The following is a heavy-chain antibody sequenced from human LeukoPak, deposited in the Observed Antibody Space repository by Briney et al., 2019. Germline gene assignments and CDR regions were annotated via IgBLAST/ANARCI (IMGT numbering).Heavy chain of an antibody. CDR1: GGTFSSYA. Sequence: ASVKVSCKASGGTFSSYAISWVRQAPGQGLEWMGIINPSGGSTSYAQKFQGRVTMTRDTSTSTVYMELSSLRSEDTAVYYCARGTHYGDYVGYWGQGTLVTVSS. D-gene: IGHD4-17*01. CDR2: INPSGGST. V-gene: IGHV1-46*01. CDR3: ARGTHYGDYVGY. J-gene: IGHJ4*02.